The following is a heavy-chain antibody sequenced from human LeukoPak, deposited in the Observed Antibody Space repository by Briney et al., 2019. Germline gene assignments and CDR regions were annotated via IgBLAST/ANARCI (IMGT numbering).Heavy chain of an antibody. V-gene: IGHV4-34*01. CDR1: GGSLSGYY. J-gene: IGHJ6*02. CDR2: INHSGST. CDR3: ARGSGLYGMDV. Sequence: PSETLSLTCAVYGGSLSGYYWSWIRQPPGKGLEWIGEINHSGSTNYNPSLKSRVTISVDTSKNQFSLKLSSVTAADTAVYYCARGSGLYGMDVWGQGTTVTVSS.